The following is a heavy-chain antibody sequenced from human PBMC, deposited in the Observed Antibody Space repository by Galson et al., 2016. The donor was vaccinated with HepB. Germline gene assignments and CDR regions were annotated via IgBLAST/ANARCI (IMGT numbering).Heavy chain of an antibody. CDR3: ARDLGRIAARPFRPFGMDV. Sequence: SLRLSCAASGFTFSSYSMNWVRQAPGKGLEWVSYISSSSNTIYYADSVKGRITISRDNAKDSLDLQMNSLRAEDTAVYYCARDLGRIAARPFRPFGMDVWGQGTTVTVSS. CDR2: ISSSSNTI. V-gene: IGHV3-48*04. D-gene: IGHD6-6*01. CDR1: GFTFSSYS. J-gene: IGHJ6*02.